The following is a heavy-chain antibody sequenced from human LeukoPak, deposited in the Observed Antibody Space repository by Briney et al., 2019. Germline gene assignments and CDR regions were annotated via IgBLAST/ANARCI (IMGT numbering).Heavy chain of an antibody. CDR2: ISSSSSYI. Sequence: GGSLRLSCAASGFTFSSYSMNWVRQAPGKGLEWVSSISSSSSYIYYADSVKGRFTISRDNAKNSLYLQMNSLRAEDTAVYYCAREYSSSPPEGYYGMDVWGQGTTVTVSS. CDR3: AREYSSSPPEGYYGMDV. D-gene: IGHD6-6*01. J-gene: IGHJ6*02. CDR1: GFTFSSYS. V-gene: IGHV3-21*01.